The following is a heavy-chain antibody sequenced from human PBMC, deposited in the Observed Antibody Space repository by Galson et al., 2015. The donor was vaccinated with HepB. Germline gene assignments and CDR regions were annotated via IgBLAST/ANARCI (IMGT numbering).Heavy chain of an antibody. D-gene: IGHD3-22*01. CDR2: INPSGGST. CDR1: GYTFTSYY. Sequence: SVKVSCKASGYTFTSYYMHWVRQAPGQGLEWMGIINPSGGSTSYAQKFQGRVTMTRDTSTSTVYMELSSLRSEDTAVYYCARDLFQLEYYYDSSGDYWGQGTLVTVSS. J-gene: IGHJ4*02. CDR3: ARDLFQLEYYYDSSGDY. V-gene: IGHV1-46*01.